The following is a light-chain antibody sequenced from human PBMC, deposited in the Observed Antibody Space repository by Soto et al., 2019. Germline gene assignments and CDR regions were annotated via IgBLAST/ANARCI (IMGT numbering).Light chain of an antibody. Sequence: DIVLTQSPATLSLSPGERATLSCRASQSVSSYLAWYQQKPGQAPRLLIYDASNRATGIPARFSGSGSGTDFTLTISSLGPEDFAVYYCQQRSNWLPIFGGGTKVEIK. CDR1: QSVSSY. J-gene: IGKJ4*01. V-gene: IGKV3-11*01. CDR3: QQRSNWLPI. CDR2: DAS.